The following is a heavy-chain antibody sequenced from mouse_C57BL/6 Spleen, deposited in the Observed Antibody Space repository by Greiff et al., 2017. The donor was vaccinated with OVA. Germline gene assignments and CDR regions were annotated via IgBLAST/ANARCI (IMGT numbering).Heavy chain of an antibody. Sequence: EVHLVESGGDLVKPGGSLKLSCAASGFTFSSYGMSWVRQTPDKRLEWVATISSGGSYTYYPDSVKGRFTISRDNAKNTLYLQMSSLKSEDTAMYYCARPTVALGYFDYWGQGTTLTVSS. D-gene: IGHD1-1*01. CDR3: ARPTVALGYFDY. V-gene: IGHV5-6*01. CDR2: ISSGGSYT. CDR1: GFTFSSYG. J-gene: IGHJ2*01.